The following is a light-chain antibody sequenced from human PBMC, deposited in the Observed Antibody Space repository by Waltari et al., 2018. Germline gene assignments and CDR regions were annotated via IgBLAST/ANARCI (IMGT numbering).Light chain of an antibody. CDR1: QSLLHSYGRAR. CDR2: EVS. CDR3: MQNIQLPT. J-gene: IGKJ1*01. V-gene: IGKV2D-29*02. Sequence: EIVMTQAPLSLSVNPGQPASMSCKSSQSLLHSYGRARLYWYRQKPGQSPQLLISEVSNRFSGVTERFSGSGSGTDFTLKISRVEAEDVGVYFCMQNIQLPTFGQGTKVEIE.